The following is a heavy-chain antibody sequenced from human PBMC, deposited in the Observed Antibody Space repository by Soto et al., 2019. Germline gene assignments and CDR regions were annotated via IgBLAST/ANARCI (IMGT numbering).Heavy chain of an antibody. CDR1: GGSISSYY. CDR3: ARGREGLNYDFWSGSYYYYGMDV. J-gene: IGHJ6*02. Sequence: SETLSLTCTVSGGSISSYYWSWIRQPPGKGLEWIGYIYYSGSTNYNPSLKSRVTISVDTSKNQFSLKLSSVTAADTAVYYCARGREGLNYDFWSGSYYYYGMDVWGQGTTVTVSS. V-gene: IGHV4-59*01. D-gene: IGHD3-3*01. CDR2: IYYSGST.